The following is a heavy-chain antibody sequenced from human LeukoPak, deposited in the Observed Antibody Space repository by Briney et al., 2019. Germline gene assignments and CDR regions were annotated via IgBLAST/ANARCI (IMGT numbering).Heavy chain of an antibody. CDR2: IYTGGNT. J-gene: IGHJ4*02. Sequence: HPGGSLRLSCAASGFTVDSNYLSWVRQAPGKGLEWVSTIYTGGNTYYAASVKGRFTISRDSSKNTVFLHMNSLRAEDTAMYYCARGDDSGYYDYFDYWGQGALVTVSS. D-gene: IGHD3-22*01. CDR3: ARGDDSGYYDYFDY. CDR1: GFTVDSNY. V-gene: IGHV3-53*01.